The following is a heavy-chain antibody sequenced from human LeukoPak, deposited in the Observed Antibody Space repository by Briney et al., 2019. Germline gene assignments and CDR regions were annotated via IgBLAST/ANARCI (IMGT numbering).Heavy chain of an antibody. CDR1: GFTFGEYA. D-gene: IGHD5-18*01. J-gene: IGHJ4*02. Sequence: GGSLRLSCAASGFTFGEYAMHWVRQAPGKGLEWVAVISYDGRQKFYGDSVKGRFTISRDNAKNSVNLQMNSLRAEDTAVYYCARDGPTAYFDYWGQGTLVTVSS. CDR2: ISYDGRQK. V-gene: IGHV3-30-3*01. CDR3: ARDGPTAYFDY.